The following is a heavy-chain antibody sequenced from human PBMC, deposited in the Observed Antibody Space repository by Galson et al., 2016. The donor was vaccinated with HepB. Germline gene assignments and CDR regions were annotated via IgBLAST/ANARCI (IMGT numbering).Heavy chain of an antibody. CDR1: GFTFSSYS. CDR3: ARDGTGSRNWFDP. Sequence: SLRLSCAASGFTFSSYSMNWVRQAPGKGLEWDSYISSRSSAIYYADSVKGRFTISRDNAKNSLNLQMNSLRDEDTAVYYCARDGTGSRNWFDPWGQGTLVTVSS. CDR2: ISSRSSAI. V-gene: IGHV3-48*02. J-gene: IGHJ5*02. D-gene: IGHD1-1*01.